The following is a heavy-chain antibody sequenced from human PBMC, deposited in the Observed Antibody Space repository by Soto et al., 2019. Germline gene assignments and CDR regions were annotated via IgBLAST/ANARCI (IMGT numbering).Heavy chain of an antibody. CDR2: ISYDGSNK. CDR1: GFTFSSYA. V-gene: IGHV3-30-3*01. J-gene: IGHJ4*02. D-gene: IGHD1-26*01. Sequence: QVPLVESGGGVVQPGRSLRLSCAASGFTFSSYAMHWVRQAPGKGLEWVAVISYDGSNKYYADSVKGRFTISRDNSKNTLYLQMNSLRAEDTAVYYCARDHGYSGAASIYFDYWGQGTLVTVSS. CDR3: ARDHGYSGAASIYFDY.